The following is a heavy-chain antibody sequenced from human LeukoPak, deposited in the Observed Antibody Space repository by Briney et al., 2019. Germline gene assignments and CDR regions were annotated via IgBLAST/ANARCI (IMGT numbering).Heavy chain of an antibody. CDR3: ARGDSTIFFGT. CDR1: GGSFSGYY. V-gene: IGHV4-34*01. D-gene: IGHD3-9*01. J-gene: IGHJ5*02. CDR2: INHSGST. Sequence: SETLSLTCAVYGGSFSGYYWSWIRQPPGKGLEWIGEINHSGSTYYNPSLKSRVTISVDTSKNQFSLKLSSVTAADTAVYYCARGDSTIFFGTWGQGTLVTVSS.